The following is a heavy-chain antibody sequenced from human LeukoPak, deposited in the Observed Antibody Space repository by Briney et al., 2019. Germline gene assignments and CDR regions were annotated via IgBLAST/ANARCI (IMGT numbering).Heavy chain of an antibody. CDR1: GGSFSGYY. D-gene: IGHD4-17*01. Sequence: SETLSLTCAVYGGSFSGYYWSWIRQPPGKGLEWIGEINHNGSTNYNPSLKSRVTISVDTSKNQFSLKLSSVTAADTAVYYCARTALDYGDHLYYFDYWGQGTLVTVSS. CDR2: INHNGST. V-gene: IGHV4-34*01. CDR3: ARTALDYGDHLYYFDY. J-gene: IGHJ4*02.